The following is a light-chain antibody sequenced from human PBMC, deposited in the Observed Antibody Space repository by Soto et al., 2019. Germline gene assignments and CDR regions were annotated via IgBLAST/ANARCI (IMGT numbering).Light chain of an antibody. J-gene: IGKJ4*01. CDR3: QQYHTWPVT. CDR2: GAS. CDR1: ESVKTN. Sequence: RVMTQSPATLSVSPGERVTLSCRASESVKTNLAWYRHKPGQSPSLLISGASTGATGIPARFSGSGSGTEFTLTINSLQSEDFAVYYCQQYHTWPVTFGGGTKVEIK. V-gene: IGKV3-15*01.